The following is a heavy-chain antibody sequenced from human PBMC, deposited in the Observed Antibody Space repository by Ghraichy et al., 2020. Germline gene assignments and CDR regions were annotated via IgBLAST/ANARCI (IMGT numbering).Heavy chain of an antibody. CDR1: GFTFSNYW. Sequence: GGSLRLSCAASGFTFSNYWMSWVRQAPGKGLEWVANIKQDESEKYFVDSVKGRFTISRDNVKNSLYLQMNSLRVEDTAVYYCASSRVPYGLDVWGQGTTVTVSS. J-gene: IGHJ6*02. V-gene: IGHV3-7*01. CDR3: ASSRVPYGLDV. D-gene: IGHD2-2*01. CDR2: IKQDESEK.